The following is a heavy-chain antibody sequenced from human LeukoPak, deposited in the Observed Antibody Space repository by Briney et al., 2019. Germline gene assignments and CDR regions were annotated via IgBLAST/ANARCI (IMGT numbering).Heavy chain of an antibody. Sequence: GGSLRLSCAASGFTFSSYAMHWVRQAPGKGLEWVAVISYDGSNKYYADSVKGRFTISRDNSKNTLYPQMNSLRAEDTAVYYCARDAPVVTAHVDYWGQGTLVTVSS. V-gene: IGHV3-30-3*01. J-gene: IGHJ4*02. CDR1: GFTFSSYA. CDR2: ISYDGSNK. D-gene: IGHD2-21*02. CDR3: ARDAPVVTAHVDY.